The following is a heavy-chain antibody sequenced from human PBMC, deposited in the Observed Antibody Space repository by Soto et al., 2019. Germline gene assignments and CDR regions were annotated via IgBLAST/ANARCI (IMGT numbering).Heavy chain of an antibody. D-gene: IGHD3-9*01. CDR1: GFTFSSYA. J-gene: IGHJ6*03. CDR3: AKGDYDILTGYYSYYYYYMDV. V-gene: IGHV3-23*01. CDR2: IRGGGGST. Sequence: EVQLLESGGGLVQPGGSLRLSCAASGFTFSSYAMNWVRQAPGKGLEWVSAIRGGGGSTHYADSVKGRFTISRDNSNNTLYLQMNSLRTEDTAVYYCAKGDYDILTGYYSYYYYYMDVWGKGTTVTVSS.